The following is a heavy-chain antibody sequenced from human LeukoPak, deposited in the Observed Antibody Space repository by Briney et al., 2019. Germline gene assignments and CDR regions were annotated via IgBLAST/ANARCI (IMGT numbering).Heavy chain of an antibody. V-gene: IGHV4-59*01. CDR1: GGSISSYY. D-gene: IGHD6-6*01. CDR3: ARQLTEYSSSSFFDY. CDR2: IYYSGST. J-gene: IGHJ4*02. Sequence: KASETLSLTCTVSGGSISSYYWSWIRQPPGKGLEWIGYIYYSGSTNYNPSLKSRVTISVDTSKNQFSLKLSSVTAADTAVYYCARQLTEYSSSSFFDYWGQGTLVTVSS.